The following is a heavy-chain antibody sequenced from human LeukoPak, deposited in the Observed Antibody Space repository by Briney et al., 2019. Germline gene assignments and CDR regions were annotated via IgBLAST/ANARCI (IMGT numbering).Heavy chain of an antibody. J-gene: IGHJ6*03. Sequence: SETLSLTCTVSGDSITNYYWNWIRQPPGKGLEWIGYAYHSGITSYNPSLKSRVTTSIDTSKNQFSLKLNSVTAADTAVYYCARFASWAGAHFHYYMDVWGKGTTVTVSS. CDR3: ARFASWAGAHFHYYMDV. V-gene: IGHV4-59*01. CDR2: AYHSGIT. D-gene: IGHD2/OR15-2a*01. CDR1: GDSITNYY.